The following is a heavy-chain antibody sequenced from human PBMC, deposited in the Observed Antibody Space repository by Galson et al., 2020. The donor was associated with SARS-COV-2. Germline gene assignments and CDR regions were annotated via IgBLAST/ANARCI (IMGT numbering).Heavy chain of an antibody. CDR1: GFTFSSYD. D-gene: IGHD6-19*01. CDR3: AKTADSGWPGFDY. V-gene: IGHV3-30*02. J-gene: IGHJ4*02. CDR2: IRFDGSNE. Sequence: GESLKISCTASGFTFSSYDMHWVRQPPGKGLEWLAYIRFDGSNEYHANSVKGRFTISRDNSKNTLYLQINSLRAEDTAVYYCAKTADSGWPGFDYWGQGTLVTVSS.